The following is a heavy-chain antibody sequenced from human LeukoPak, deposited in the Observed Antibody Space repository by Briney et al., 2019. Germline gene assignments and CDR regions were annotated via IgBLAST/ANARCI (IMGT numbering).Heavy chain of an antibody. CDR3: AKDTGVGIAVYYFDY. D-gene: IGHD6-19*01. J-gene: IGHJ4*02. CDR2: ISGSGGST. CDR1: GFTFSSYA. Sequence: PGGSLRLSCAASGFTFSSYAMSWVRQAPGKGLEWVSAISGSGGSTYYADSVKGRFTIYRDNSKNTLYLQMNSLRAEDTAVYYCAKDTGVGIAVYYFDYWGQGTLVTVSS. V-gene: IGHV3-23*01.